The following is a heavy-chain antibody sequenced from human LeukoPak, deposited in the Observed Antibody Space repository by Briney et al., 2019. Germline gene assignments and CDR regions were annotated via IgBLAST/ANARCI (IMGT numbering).Heavy chain of an antibody. CDR3: ARDPSKAGYVWGSYLPRGYFDY. CDR2: ISYDGSNK. D-gene: IGHD3-16*02. V-gene: IGHV3-30-3*01. CDR1: GFTFSSYA. J-gene: IGHJ4*02. Sequence: GGSLRLSCAASGFTFSSYAMSWVRQAPGKGLEWVAVISYDGSNKYYADSVKGRFTISRDNSKNTLYLQMNSLRAEDMAVYYCARDPSKAGYVWGSYLPRGYFDYWGQGTLVTVSS.